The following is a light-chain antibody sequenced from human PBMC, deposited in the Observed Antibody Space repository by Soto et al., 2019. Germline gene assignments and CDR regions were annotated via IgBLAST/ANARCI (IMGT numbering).Light chain of an antibody. V-gene: IGKV3-15*01. CDR1: QSVSSS. CDR3: QQYNNWPPLT. Sequence: EIVMTQSPATLSVSPGDRATLSCRASQSVSSSLAWYQQIPGQAPRLLIYDASTRATGIPARFGGSGSGTEFTLTISSLQSEDFAVYYCQQYNNWPPLTFGGGTKVELK. J-gene: IGKJ4*01. CDR2: DAS.